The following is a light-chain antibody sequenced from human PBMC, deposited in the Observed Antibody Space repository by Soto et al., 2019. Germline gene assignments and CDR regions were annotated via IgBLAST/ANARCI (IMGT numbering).Light chain of an antibody. CDR3: QQYGSSPT. V-gene: IGKV3-20*01. CDR1: QSVSSSY. J-gene: IGKJ1*01. CDR2: GAS. Sequence: IVLTQSPGTLSLSPGERATLSCRDSQSVSSSYLAWYQQKPGQAPRLLIYGASSRATGIPDRFSGSGSGTDFTLTISRLEPEDFAVYYCQQYGSSPTFGQGTKVDIK.